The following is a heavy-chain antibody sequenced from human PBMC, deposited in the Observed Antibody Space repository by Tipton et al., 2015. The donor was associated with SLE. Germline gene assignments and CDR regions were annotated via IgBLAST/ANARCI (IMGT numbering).Heavy chain of an antibody. CDR1: GDSLISSH. Sequence: TLSLTCTVSGDSLISSHWAWIRQPPGKGLEWIGSVYHSGSTYQNSSVKSRVSMSVDTSKNQFSLKLSSVTAADTAVYYCARDPNPGPFDYWGQGRLVTVST. J-gene: IGHJ4*02. V-gene: IGHV4-38-2*02. CDR2: VYHSGST. CDR3: ARDPNPGPFDY.